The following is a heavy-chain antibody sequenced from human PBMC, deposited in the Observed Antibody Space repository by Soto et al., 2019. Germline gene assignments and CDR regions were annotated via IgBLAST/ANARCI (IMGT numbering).Heavy chain of an antibody. J-gene: IGHJ4*02. CDR3: GSPPGGGGY. D-gene: IGHD3-10*01. CDR2: IYSGGYT. CDR1: GFTVSNNY. Sequence: EVQLVESGGGLIQPGGSLRLSCAVSGFTVSNNYMSWVRQAPGKGLEGVSVIYSGGYTAYGDSVKGRFTISRDNSKNTPYLQRKSRGAAARAGYSWGSPPGGGGYWGQGTLVTVSS. V-gene: IGHV3-53*01.